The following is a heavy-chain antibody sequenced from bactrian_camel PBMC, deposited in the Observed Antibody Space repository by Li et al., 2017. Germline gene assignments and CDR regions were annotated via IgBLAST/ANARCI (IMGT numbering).Heavy chain of an antibody. CDR2: IDSGGSST. CDR1: KYTYNPYC. D-gene: IGHD6*01. J-gene: IGHJ4*01. V-gene: IGHV3S1*01. CDR3: AADNRTVVADY. Sequence: HVQLVESGGDLVQPGGSLRLSCAASKYTYNPYCMKWFRQAPGKEREWVSSIDSGGSSTYADSVKGRFTISKDNAKNTLYLQMNSLKPEDTAVYYCAADNRTVVADYWGQGTQVTVS.